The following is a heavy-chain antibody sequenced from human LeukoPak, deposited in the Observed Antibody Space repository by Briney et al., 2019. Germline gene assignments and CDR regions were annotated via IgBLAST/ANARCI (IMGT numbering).Heavy chain of an antibody. J-gene: IGHJ5*01. V-gene: IGHV3-74*01. CDR1: GFTFSNYW. CDR3: ARGPLYGSGNYYNAYYDS. CDR2: VDSDGSST. D-gene: IGHD3-10*01. Sequence: GGSLRLSCAASGFTFSNYWMHWVRQTPGKGLVWVSRVDSDGSSTTYADSVKGRFTISRDNAKNTLYLQMTSLRAEDTAVYYCARGPLYGSGNYYNAYYDSWGQGTLVTVSS.